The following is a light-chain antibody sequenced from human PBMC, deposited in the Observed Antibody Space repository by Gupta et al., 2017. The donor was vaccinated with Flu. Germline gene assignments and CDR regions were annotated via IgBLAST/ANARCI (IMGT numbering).Light chain of an antibody. CDR2: DVS. V-gene: IGLV2-14*04. CDR1: SSDVGAYNY. CDR3: SSSTSSSTLV. Sequence: SITISCTGTSSDVGAYNYVSWYQQHPGKAPKVMIYDVSNRPAGVSNRFSGSKSGNTASLTISGLQAEDEGDYYCSSSTSSSTLVFGTGTKVTVL. J-gene: IGLJ1*01.